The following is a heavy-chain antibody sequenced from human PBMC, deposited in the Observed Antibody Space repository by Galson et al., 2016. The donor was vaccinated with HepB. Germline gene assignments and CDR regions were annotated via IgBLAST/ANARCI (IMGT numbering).Heavy chain of an antibody. CDR1: GFTFSTYS. D-gene: IGHD3-10*01. V-gene: IGHV3-48*02. CDR3: AREGYYGSLNYRSKYFQH. Sequence: SLRLSCAASGFTFSTYSMNWVRQAPGKGLEWLSYITSSSTTIYYADSVRGRFTISSDNAKNSLYLQMNSLRDEDTAVYFCAREGYYGSLNYRSKYFQHWGQGTLVTVPS. J-gene: IGHJ1*01. CDR2: ITSSSTTI.